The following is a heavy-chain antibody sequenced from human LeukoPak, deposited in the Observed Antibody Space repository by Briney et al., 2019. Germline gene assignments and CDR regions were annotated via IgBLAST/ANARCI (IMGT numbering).Heavy chain of an antibody. Sequence: PSETLSLTCTVSGCSISSYYWSWTRQHAGKGLEWLVRINTSGSSNYKPSLRSRVTMSVDTSKNQFSLNLSSVTAADPAVYYCAREGGGPRWLDPWGQRTLVTVSS. J-gene: IGHJ5*02. D-gene: IGHD6-25*01. V-gene: IGHV4-4*07. CDR2: INTSGSS. CDR1: GCSISSYY. CDR3: AREGGGPRWLDP.